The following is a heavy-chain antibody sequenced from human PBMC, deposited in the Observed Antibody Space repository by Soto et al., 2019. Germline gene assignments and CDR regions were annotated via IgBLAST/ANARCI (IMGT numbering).Heavy chain of an antibody. CDR1: GFTFSSYA. CDR3: ANQDTVTTMFYYMDV. CDR2: ISGSGGST. V-gene: IGHV3-23*01. Sequence: GGSLRLSCAASGFTFSSYAMSWVRQAPGKGLEWVSAISGSGGSTYYADSVKGRFTISRDNSKNTLYLQMNSLRAEDTAVYYCANQDTVTTMFYYMDVWGKGTTVTVAS. J-gene: IGHJ6*03. D-gene: IGHD4-17*01.